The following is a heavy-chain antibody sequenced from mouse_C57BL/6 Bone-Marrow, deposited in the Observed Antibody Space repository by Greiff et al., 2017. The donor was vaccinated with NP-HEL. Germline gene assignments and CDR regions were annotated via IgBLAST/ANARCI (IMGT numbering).Heavy chain of an antibody. CDR2: IDPSDSET. CDR3: ASEGFCYDYGEFAY. V-gene: IGHV1-52*01. J-gene: IGHJ3*01. CDR1: GYTFTSYW. Sequence: QVQLQQPGAELVRPGSSVKLSCKASGYTFTSYWMHWVKQRPIQGLEWIGNIDPSDSETHYNQKFKDKATLTVDKSSSTAYMQLSSLTSEDSAVYYCASEGFCYDYGEFAYWGQGTMVTVSA. D-gene: IGHD2-4*01.